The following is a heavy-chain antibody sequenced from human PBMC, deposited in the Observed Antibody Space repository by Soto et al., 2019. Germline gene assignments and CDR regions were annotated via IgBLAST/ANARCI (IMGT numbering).Heavy chain of an antibody. CDR2: IYHSGST. J-gene: IGHJ4*02. CDR3: PSFRGP. D-gene: IGHD3-10*01. CDR1: GGSISSGGYS. V-gene: IGHV4-30-2*01. Sequence: SETLSLTCAVSGGSISSGGYSWSWIRQPPGKGLEWIGYIYHSGSTYYNPSLKSRVTISVDRSKNQFSLRLSSVPAADRAVFYCPSFRGPWGRGTRVPVSS.